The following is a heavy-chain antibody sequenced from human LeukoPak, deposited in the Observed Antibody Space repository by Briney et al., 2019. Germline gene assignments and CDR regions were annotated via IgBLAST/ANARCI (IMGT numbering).Heavy chain of an antibody. D-gene: IGHD3-22*01. CDR1: RFTFSSYW. CDR3: ARGSPQYDSSGYLIDY. J-gene: IGHJ4*02. V-gene: IGHV3-74*01. Sequence: GGSLRLSCAASRFTFSSYWMHWVRQAPGKGLVWVSRFNGDGSSPAYAGSVKGRFTISRDNAKNTLYLEMKSLTAEDTAVYYCARGSPQYDSSGYLIDYWGQGTLVTVSS. CDR2: FNGDGSSP.